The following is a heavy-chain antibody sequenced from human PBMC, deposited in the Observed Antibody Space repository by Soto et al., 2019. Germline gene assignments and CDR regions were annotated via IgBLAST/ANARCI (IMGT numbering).Heavy chain of an antibody. CDR1: GFSFSGYS. CDR3: ARGPNCTHGVCYDRIFDY. CDR2: ITTESYYI. V-gene: IGHV3-21*01. D-gene: IGHD2-8*01. J-gene: IGHJ4*02. Sequence: SGGSLRLSCAASGFSFSGYSMHWVRQAPGKGLGWVSSITTESYYIYYADSVKPRFTISRDTAKNSLYLQMNSLRAEDTAVYYCARGPNCTHGVCYDRIFDYWGQGTLVTVSS.